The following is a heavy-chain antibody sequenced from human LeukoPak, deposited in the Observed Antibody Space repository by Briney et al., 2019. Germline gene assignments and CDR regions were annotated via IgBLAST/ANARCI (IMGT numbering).Heavy chain of an antibody. CDR3: ARVAYVSSWSYYFDY. CDR1: GGSISSSSYY. J-gene: IGHJ4*02. Sequence: PSETLSLTCTVSGGSISSSSYYWGWIRQPPGRGLEWIGSIYYSGSTYYNPSLKSRVTISVDTSKNQFSLKLSSVTAADTAVYYCARVAYVSSWSYYFDYWGQGTLVTVSS. D-gene: IGHD6-13*01. CDR2: IYYSGST. V-gene: IGHV4-39*01.